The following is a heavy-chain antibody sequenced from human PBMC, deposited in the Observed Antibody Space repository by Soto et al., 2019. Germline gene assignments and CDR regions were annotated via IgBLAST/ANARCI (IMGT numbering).Heavy chain of an antibody. D-gene: IGHD4-17*01. CDR2: ISAYNGNT. CDR1: GYTFTSYG. Sequence: QVQLVQSGAEVKKPGASVKVSCKASGYTFTSYGISWVRQAPGQGLEWMGWISAYNGNTNYAQKLQGRVTMTTDTSTSTAYMELRSLRSDDTAVYYCARLDTPPHDYGDYVRPGGFDYWGQGTLVTVSS. J-gene: IGHJ4*02. V-gene: IGHV1-18*01. CDR3: ARLDTPPHDYGDYVRPGGFDY.